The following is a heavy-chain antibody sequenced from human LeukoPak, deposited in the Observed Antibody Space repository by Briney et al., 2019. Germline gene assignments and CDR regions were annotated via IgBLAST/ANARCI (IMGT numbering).Heavy chain of an antibody. Sequence: PGGSLRLSCAASGFTFDDYTMHWVRQAPGKGLELVSLVCWDGGSTYYADSVKGRFTIFRDNSKNSLYLQMHPLMTQDTALYYRPKYGSLSTFCFWSAVTMGGFDYWGQGTLVTVSS. V-gene: IGHV3-43*01. CDR2: VCWDGGST. D-gene: IGHD3-3*01. CDR1: GFTFDDYT. J-gene: IGHJ4*02. CDR3: PKYGSLSTFCFWSAVTMGGFDY.